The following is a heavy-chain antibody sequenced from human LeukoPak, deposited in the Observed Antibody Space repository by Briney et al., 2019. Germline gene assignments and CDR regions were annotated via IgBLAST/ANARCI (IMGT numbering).Heavy chain of an antibody. V-gene: IGHV3-23*01. CDR3: AKMNVLTGYYTPNFDF. CDR2: VSGSGSST. Sequence: GGSLRLSCAASGFTFSSYAMSWVRQAPRKGLEWVSVVSGSGSSTDYADSAKGRFTISRDNSKNTLYLQMSSLSAEDTAVYYCAKMNVLTGYYTPNFDFWGQGTLVTVSS. J-gene: IGHJ4*02. CDR1: GFTFSSYA. D-gene: IGHD3-9*01.